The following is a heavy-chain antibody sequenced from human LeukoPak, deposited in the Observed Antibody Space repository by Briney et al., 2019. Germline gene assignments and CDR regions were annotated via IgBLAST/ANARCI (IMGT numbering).Heavy chain of an antibody. Sequence: ASVKVSCKASRYTFTGYYMHWVRQAPGQGLEWMGWINPNSGVTDYAQNFQGRVTMTRDTSISTAYVELSRLRSDDTAVYYCATGLWFGKYLDVWGQGTMVTVSS. V-gene: IGHV1-2*02. J-gene: IGHJ6*02. D-gene: IGHD3-10*01. CDR3: ATGLWFGKYLDV. CDR1: RYTFTGYY. CDR2: INPNSGVT.